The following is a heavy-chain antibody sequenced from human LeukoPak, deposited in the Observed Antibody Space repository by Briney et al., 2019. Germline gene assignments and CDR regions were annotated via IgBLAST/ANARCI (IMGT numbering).Heavy chain of an antibody. CDR3: ARDFNGGNSVYFDY. J-gene: IGHJ4*02. Sequence: PSETLSLTCAVYGGSFSGYYWSWIRQPPGKGLEWIGEINHSGSTNYNPSLKSRVTISVDTSKNQFSLKLSSVTAADTAVYYCARDFNGGNSVYFDYWGQGTLVTVSS. D-gene: IGHD4-23*01. CDR2: INHSGST. V-gene: IGHV4-34*01. CDR1: GGSFSGYY.